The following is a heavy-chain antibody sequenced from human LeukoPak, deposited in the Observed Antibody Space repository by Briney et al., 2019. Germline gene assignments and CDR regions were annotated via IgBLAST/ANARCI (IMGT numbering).Heavy chain of an antibody. J-gene: IGHJ6*02. CDR1: GGSFSGYY. CDR2: INHSGST. V-gene: IGHV4-34*01. Sequence: SETLSLTCAVYGGSFSGYYWGWIRQPPGKGLEWIGEINHSGSTNYNPSLKSRVTISVDTSKNQFSLKLSSVTAADTAVYYCARGPPYPYYYYGMDVWGQGTTVTVSS. CDR3: ARGPPYPYYYYGMDV.